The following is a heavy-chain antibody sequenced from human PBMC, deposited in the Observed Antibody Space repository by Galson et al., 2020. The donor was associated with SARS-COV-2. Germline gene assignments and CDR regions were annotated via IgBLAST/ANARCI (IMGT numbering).Heavy chain of an antibody. CDR1: GGSISSRSHY. J-gene: IGHJ2*01. CDR3: ARIYSSAWGTLDV. CDR2: IYYSGST. Sequence: SETLSLTCSVSGGSISSRSHYWGWIRQPPGKGLEWIGSIYYSGSTYYNPSLKSRVTISIDTSKNQFSLNLTSVPAADTAVYYCARIYSSAWGTLDVWGRGTLVTVSS. D-gene: IGHD3-16*01. V-gene: IGHV4-39*07.